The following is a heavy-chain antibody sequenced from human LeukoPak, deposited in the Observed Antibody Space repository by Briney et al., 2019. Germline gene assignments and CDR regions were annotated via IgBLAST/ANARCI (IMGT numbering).Heavy chain of an antibody. CDR1: GFLLSTSGVG. CDR3: AHSHYDSSGRAFDY. Sequence: SGPTLVNPTQTLTLTCTFSGFLLSTSGVGVGWIRQPPGKALEWLALIYWDDDKRYSPSLKSRLTITKDTSKNQVVLTMTNMDPVDTATYYCAHSHYDSSGRAFDYWGQGTLVTVSS. J-gene: IGHJ4*02. V-gene: IGHV2-5*02. D-gene: IGHD3-22*01. CDR2: IYWDDDK.